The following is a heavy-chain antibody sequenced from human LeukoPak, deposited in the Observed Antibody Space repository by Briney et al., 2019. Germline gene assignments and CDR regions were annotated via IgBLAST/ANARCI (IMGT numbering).Heavy chain of an antibody. J-gene: IGHJ6*02. CDR2: ISSSGSTI. CDR3: ARDRRGYYDSSGYYLAADYYYYYGMDV. D-gene: IGHD3-22*01. CDR1: GFTFSSYE. Sequence: PGGSLRLSCAASGFTFSSYEMNWVRQAPGKGLEWVSYISSSGSTIYYADSVKGRFTISSDNAKNSLYLQMNSLRAEDTAVYYCARDRRGYYDSSGYYLAADYYYYYGMDVWGQGTTVTVSS. V-gene: IGHV3-48*03.